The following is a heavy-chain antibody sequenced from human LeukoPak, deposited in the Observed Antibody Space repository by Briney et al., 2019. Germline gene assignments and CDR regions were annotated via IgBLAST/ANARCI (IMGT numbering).Heavy chain of an antibody. CDR2: IYYSGSS. CDR1: GDSISSYY. V-gene: IGHV4-59*01. J-gene: IGHJ5*02. CDR3: ARVGYSSGWSGFDP. Sequence: SETQCLICTVSGDSISSYYWSWTRQPPGKGLEWIGYIYYSGSSNYNPSLKSRVTISVDTSKNQFSLKLSSVTAADTAVYYCARVGYSSGWSGFDPWGQG. D-gene: IGHD6-19*01.